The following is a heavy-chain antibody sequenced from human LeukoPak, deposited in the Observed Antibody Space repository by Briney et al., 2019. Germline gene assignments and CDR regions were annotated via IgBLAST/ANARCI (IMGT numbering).Heavy chain of an antibody. V-gene: IGHV3-23*01. D-gene: IGHD6-13*01. CDR3: AKIGYASSFHGGLDY. J-gene: IGHJ4*02. CDR2: ISGSGRST. CDR1: GFIFSDYA. Sequence: GGSLRLSCAASGFIFSDYAMSWVRQAPGKGLQWVSGISGSGRSTYYADSVKGRLTISRDNFKNMLFLQINSLRVDDTAIYFCAKIGYASSFHGGLDYWGQGTLVTVAS.